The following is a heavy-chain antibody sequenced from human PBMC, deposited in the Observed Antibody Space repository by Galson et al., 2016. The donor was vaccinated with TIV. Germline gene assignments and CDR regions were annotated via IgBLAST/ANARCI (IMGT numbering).Heavy chain of an antibody. CDR1: GFDVSTFA. D-gene: IGHD1-26*01. Sequence: SLRLSCAASGFDVSTFAMVWVRQAPGKGLEWVSTFSSSGRSTYYADSVMGRFTISRDNSKNTLYLEMNGLRAEDTAVYYCAKFSGAYSRNYFFDYWGPGTLVTVSS. CDR2: FSSSGRST. V-gene: IGHV3-23*01. CDR3: AKFSGAYSRNYFFDY. J-gene: IGHJ4*02.